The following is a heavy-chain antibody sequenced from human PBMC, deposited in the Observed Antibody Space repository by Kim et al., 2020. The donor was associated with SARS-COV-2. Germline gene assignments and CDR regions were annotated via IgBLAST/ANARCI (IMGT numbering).Heavy chain of an antibody. CDR1: GYSFSGYW. J-gene: IGHJ5*02. CDR3: ARQAVTVPTLNSVSFDP. V-gene: IGHV5-51*01. CDR2: IYPDDSNN. D-gene: IGHD4-17*01. Sequence: GESLKISCKGFGYSFSGYWITWVRQMPGKGLEWMGIIYPDDSNNRYSPSFRGQVTMSVDKSINPAYLQLNSLKASDTAMYYCARQAVTVPTLNSVSFDPW.